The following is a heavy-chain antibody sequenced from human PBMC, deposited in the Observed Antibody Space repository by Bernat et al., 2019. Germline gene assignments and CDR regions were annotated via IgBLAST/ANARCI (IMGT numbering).Heavy chain of an antibody. CDR3: ARHSHYYYQMDV. V-gene: IGHV4-39*01. CDR2: IYYSGAT. CDR1: GGSISGSSYN. Sequence: QLQLQESGPGLVKPSETLSLTCTVSGGSISGSSYNWGWIRQPPGKGLEFIGSIYYSGATYYNPSLKSRVTISVDTSKNQFSLRLSSVTAAYTAVYYCARHSHYYYQMDVWGKGTTVTVSS. J-gene: IGHJ6*03.